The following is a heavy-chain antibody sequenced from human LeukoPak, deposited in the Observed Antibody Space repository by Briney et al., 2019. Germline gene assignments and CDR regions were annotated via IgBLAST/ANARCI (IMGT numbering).Heavy chain of an antibody. J-gene: IGHJ4*02. V-gene: IGHV4-59*01. D-gene: IGHD1-26*01. CDR2: IYYSGST. CDR1: GGSISSYY. CDR3: ASSVGATTSFDY. Sequence: KPSETLSLTCTVSGGSISSYYWSWIRQPPGKGLEWIGYIYYSGSTNYNPSLKSRVTISVDTSKNQFSLKLSSVTAADTAVYYCASSVGATTSFDYWGQGTLVTVSS.